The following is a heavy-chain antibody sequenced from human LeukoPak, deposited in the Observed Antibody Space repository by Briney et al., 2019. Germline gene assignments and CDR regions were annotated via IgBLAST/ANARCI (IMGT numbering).Heavy chain of an antibody. CDR3: AKGSGVTYYNFYYYMDV. D-gene: IGHD1-26*01. CDR2: IWGRGGTI. CDR1: GFTLSRYA. Sequence: GGSLRLSCAPSGFTLSRYAMSWVRHAPGKGLEWVSVIWGRGGTIYYGDSVKSRFTISRDNSKQTLYLQINSLRAEDTAVYYCAKGSGVTYYNFYYYMDVWGKGTTVTVSS. J-gene: IGHJ6*03. V-gene: IGHV3-23*01.